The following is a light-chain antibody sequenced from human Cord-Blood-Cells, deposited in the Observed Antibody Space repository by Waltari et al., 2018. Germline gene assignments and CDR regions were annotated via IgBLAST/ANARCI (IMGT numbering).Light chain of an antibody. V-gene: IGKV3-20*01. CDR1: QSVSSSY. CDR2: GAS. J-gene: IGKJ1*01. Sequence: EIVLTQSPGTLSLSPGERATLSCRASQSVSSSYLAWYQQKPGQAPMLLIYGASSRATGLPDRFSGSESGTDFTLTISRLEPEDFAVYYCQQYGSSPQTFGQGTKVEIK. CDR3: QQYGSSPQT.